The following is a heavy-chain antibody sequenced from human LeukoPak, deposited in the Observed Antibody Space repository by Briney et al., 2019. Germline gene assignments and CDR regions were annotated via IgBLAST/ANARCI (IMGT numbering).Heavy chain of an antibody. CDR1: GYTLTELS. V-gene: IGHV1-24*01. CDR3: ATLHPVAGTDYYYYYGMDV. J-gene: IGHJ6*04. D-gene: IGHD6-19*01. CDR2: FDPEDGET. Sequence: ASVKVSCKVSGYTLTELSMHWVRQAPGKGLEWMGGFDPEDGETIYAQKFQGRVTMTEDTSTDTAYTELSSLRSEDTAVYYCATLHPVAGTDYYYYYGMDVWGKGTTVTVSS.